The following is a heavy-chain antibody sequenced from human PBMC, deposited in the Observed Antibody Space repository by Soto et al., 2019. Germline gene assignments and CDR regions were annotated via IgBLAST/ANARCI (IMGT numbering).Heavy chain of an antibody. CDR3: ARHTGYCTSKACQCDYGMDV. J-gene: IGHJ6*02. CDR1: GYSFSNYW. CDR2: SYARKFDI. V-gene: IGHV5-51*01. Sequence: GEALKISCEGSGYSFSNYWIGLVVRMPGKGLEWMGISYARKFDIRYSPSFQGHVTISADKSINTASLQWSTLKALDTAVYYCARHTGYCTSKACQCDYGMDVSGQVTTVTLSS. D-gene: IGHD2-2*03.